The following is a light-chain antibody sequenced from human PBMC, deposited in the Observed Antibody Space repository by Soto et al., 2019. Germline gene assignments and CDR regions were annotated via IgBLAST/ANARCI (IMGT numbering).Light chain of an antibody. V-gene: IGLV2-14*01. CDR2: EVS. Sequence: QSALTQPASVSGSPGQSITIXCTGTSSDVGGYNYVSWYQQHPGKAPKLMIYEVSNRPSGVSNRFSGSKSGNTASLTISGLQAEDEADYYCSSYTSSSTYVFGTGTKVTVL. J-gene: IGLJ1*01. CDR1: SSDVGGYNY. CDR3: SSYTSSSTYV.